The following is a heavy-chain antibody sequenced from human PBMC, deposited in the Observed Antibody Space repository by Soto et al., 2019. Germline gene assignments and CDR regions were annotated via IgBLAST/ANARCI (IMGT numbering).Heavy chain of an antibody. CDR3: ARLSSSGWPIDS. CDR2: TYYSENT. D-gene: IGHD6-19*01. Sequence: TLSLTCTVSVGSISSGGYYWKWILQHPGKGLEWIGYTYYSENTYYNPSLNSRITISADTSKNQFSLKLSSVTAADTAVYYCARLSSSGWPIDSWGQGTLVTVSS. V-gene: IGHV4-31*03. J-gene: IGHJ4*02. CDR1: VGSISSGGYY.